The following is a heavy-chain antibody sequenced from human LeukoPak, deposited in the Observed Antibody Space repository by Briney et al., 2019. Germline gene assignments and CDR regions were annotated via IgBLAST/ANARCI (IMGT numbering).Heavy chain of an antibody. CDR2: ISSSISYI. D-gene: IGHD4-17*01. CDR1: GFTFSSYS. V-gene: IGHV3-21*01. CDR3: ARGSYDYGDYVPYYYYYMDV. J-gene: IGHJ6*03. Sequence: GGSLRLSCAASGFTFSSYSMNWVRQAPGKGREWVSSISSSISYIYYAGSVKGRFTISRDNAKNSLYLQMNSLRAEDTAVYYCARGSYDYGDYVPYYYYYMDVWGKGTTVTVSS.